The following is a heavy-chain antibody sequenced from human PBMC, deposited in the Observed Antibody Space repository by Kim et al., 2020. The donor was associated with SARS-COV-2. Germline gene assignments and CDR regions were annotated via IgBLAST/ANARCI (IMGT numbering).Heavy chain of an antibody. CDR3: ARDLRCSGGSCYYYFDY. V-gene: IGHV1-3*01. J-gene: IGHJ4*02. D-gene: IGHD2-15*01. Sequence: LQGSVTITRDTSARTAYMELSSLRSEDTAVYYCARDLRCSGGSCYYYFDYWGQGTLVTVSS.